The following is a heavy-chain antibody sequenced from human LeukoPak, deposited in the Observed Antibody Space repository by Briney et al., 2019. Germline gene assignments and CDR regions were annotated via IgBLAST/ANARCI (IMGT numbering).Heavy chain of an antibody. J-gene: IGHJ6*02. CDR2: ISRDSASI. V-gene: IGHV3-9*01. CDR3: ARDFCTARNYYFYGMDV. Sequence: SGGSLRLSCAASGFSFDEYVMHWVRQVPGRGLEWVSGISRDSASIGYADSVRGRFTISRDNAKNSLYLQMNSLTSEDTALYYCARDFCTARNYYFYGMDVWGRGTTVTVSS. D-gene: IGHD2-8*01. CDR1: GFSFDEYV.